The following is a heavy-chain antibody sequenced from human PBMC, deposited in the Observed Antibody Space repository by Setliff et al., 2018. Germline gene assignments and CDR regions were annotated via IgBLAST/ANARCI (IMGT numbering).Heavy chain of an antibody. V-gene: IGHV4-34*01. D-gene: IGHD3-3*01. CDR1: GGSFSGYY. Sequence: SETLSLTCAVYGGSFSGYYWSWIRHPPGKGLEWIGEINHSGSTNYNPSLKSRVTISVDTSKNQFSLKLSSVTAADTAVYYCARSGYYDFWSGFLNDAFDIWGQGTMVTVSS. CDR3: ARSGYYDFWSGFLNDAFDI. J-gene: IGHJ3*02. CDR2: INHSGST.